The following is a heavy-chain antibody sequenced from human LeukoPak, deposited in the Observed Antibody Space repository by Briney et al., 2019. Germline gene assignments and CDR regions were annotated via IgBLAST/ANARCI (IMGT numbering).Heavy chain of an antibody. J-gene: IGHJ6*03. CDR1: GYTFTSYA. V-gene: IGHV1-3*01. Sequence: ASVKVSCKASGYTFTSYAMHWVRQAPGQRLEWMGWINAGNGNTKYSQKFQGRVTITRDTSASTAYMELSSLRSEDTAVYYCARDLKQLIYYYYYYYMDVWGKGTTVTVSS. CDR2: INAGNGNT. CDR3: ARDLKQLIYYYYYYYMDV. D-gene: IGHD6-6*01.